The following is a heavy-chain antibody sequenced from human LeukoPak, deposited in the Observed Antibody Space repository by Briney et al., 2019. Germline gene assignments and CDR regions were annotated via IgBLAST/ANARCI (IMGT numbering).Heavy chain of an antibody. CDR3: ARDRAQYCTNGVCSYFDY. D-gene: IGHD2-8*01. CDR1: GFTFSSYG. J-gene: IGHJ4*02. Sequence: GGSLRLSCAASGFTFSSYGMSWVRQAPGKGLEWVSAISGSGGSTYYAGSVKGRFTISRDNSKNTLYLQMNSLRAEDTAVYYCARDRAQYCTNGVCSYFDYWGQGTLVTVSS. V-gene: IGHV3-23*01. CDR2: ISGSGGST.